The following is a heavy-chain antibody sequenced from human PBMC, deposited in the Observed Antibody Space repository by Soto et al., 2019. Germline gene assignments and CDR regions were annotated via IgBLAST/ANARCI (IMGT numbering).Heavy chain of an antibody. D-gene: IGHD2-2*01. CDR1: GYTFTSYY. Sequence: GASVKVSCKASGYTFTSYYMHWVRQAPGQGLEWMGIINPSGGSTSYAQKFQGRVTMTRGTSTSTVYMELSSLRSEDTAVYYCASDLGLLRVPAHYYYGMDVWGQGTTVTVSS. J-gene: IGHJ6*02. V-gene: IGHV1-46*01. CDR2: INPSGGST. CDR3: ASDLGLLRVPAHYYYGMDV.